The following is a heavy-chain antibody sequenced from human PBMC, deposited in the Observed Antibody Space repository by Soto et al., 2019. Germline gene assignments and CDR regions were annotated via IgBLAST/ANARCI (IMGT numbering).Heavy chain of an antibody. Sequence: EVRLVETGGDLIQPGGSLRLSCAASGFIVSGNYMSWVRQAPGKGPEWVSVIYSGGSTYYADSVKGRFTISRDNSKNTLYLQMNSLRADDTAVYYCARDGGLAEDGMDVWGQGTTVTVSS. CDR2: IYSGGST. J-gene: IGHJ6*02. D-gene: IGHD3-10*01. V-gene: IGHV3-53*02. CDR3: ARDGGLAEDGMDV. CDR1: GFIVSGNY.